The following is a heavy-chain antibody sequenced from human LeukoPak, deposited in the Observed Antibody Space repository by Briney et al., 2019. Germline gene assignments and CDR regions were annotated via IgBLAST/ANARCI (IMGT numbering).Heavy chain of an antibody. D-gene: IGHD2-2*01. J-gene: IGHJ5*02. CDR2: IIHIFGIE. CDR3: ARDLSRGIVVVPAAMSPWFDP. V-gene: IGHV1-69*10. Sequence: SVKVSCKASGGIFRRYAISWVRQAPGQGLEWMGGIIHIFGIENYAQKFRGRVTITADKSTSTAYMELSSLTSEDTAVYYCARDLSRGIVVVPAAMSPWFDPWGQGTLVTVSS. CDR1: GGIFRRYA.